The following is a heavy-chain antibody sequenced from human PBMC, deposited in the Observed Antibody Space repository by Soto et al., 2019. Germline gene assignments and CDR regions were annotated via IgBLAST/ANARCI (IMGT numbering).Heavy chain of an antibody. J-gene: IGHJ4*02. V-gene: IGHV1-8*01. CDR2: MNPNSGNT. CDR1: GYTFTSYD. D-gene: IGHD2-15*01. Sequence: ASVKVSCKASGYTFTSYDINWVRQATGQGLEWMGWMNPNSGNTGYAQKFQGGVTMTRNTSISTAYMELSSLRSEDTAVYYCATLGYCSGGSCYGDDYWGQGTLVTVSS. CDR3: ATLGYCSGGSCYGDDY.